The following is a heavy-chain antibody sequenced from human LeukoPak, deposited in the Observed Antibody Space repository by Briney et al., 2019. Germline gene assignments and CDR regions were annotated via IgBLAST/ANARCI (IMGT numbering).Heavy chain of an antibody. CDR1: GYTFTSYG. CDR3: ATARGSGYSYYFDY. Sequence: ASVKVSCKASGYTFTSYGISWVRQAPGQGLEWMGWISAYNGNTNYAQKLQGRVTMTTDTSTSTAYMELSSLRSEDTAVYYCATARGSGYSYYFDYWGQGTLVTVSS. V-gene: IGHV1-18*01. D-gene: IGHD3-22*01. CDR2: ISAYNGNT. J-gene: IGHJ4*02.